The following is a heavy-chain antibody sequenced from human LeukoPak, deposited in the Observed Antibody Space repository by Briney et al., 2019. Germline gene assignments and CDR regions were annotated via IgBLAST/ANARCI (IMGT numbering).Heavy chain of an antibody. CDR2: INHSGST. D-gene: IGHD4-17*01. CDR1: GFSLSTSGVG. CDR3: ARGNPARYGY. Sequence: ESGPTLVNPTQTLTLTCTFSGFSLSTSGVGVGWIRQPPGKGLEWIGEINHSGSTNYNSSLKSRVTISVDTSKNQFSLKLRSMTAADTAVYYCARGNPARYGYWGQGTLVIVSS. V-gene: IGHV4-39*07. J-gene: IGHJ4*02.